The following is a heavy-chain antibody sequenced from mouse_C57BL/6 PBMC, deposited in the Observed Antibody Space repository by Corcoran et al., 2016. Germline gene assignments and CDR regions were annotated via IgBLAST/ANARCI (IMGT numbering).Heavy chain of an antibody. V-gene: IGHV1-26*01. CDR3: ARWGYYYGSYDY. J-gene: IGHJ2*01. CDR2: INPNNGGT. CDR1: GYTFTDYY. Sequence: EVQLQQSGPELVKPGASVKISCKASGYTFTDYYMNWVKQSHGKSLEWIGDINPNNGGTSYNQKFKGKATLTVDKSSSTAYMELRSLTSEDSAVYYCARWGYYYGSYDYWGQGTTLTVSS. D-gene: IGHD1-1*01.